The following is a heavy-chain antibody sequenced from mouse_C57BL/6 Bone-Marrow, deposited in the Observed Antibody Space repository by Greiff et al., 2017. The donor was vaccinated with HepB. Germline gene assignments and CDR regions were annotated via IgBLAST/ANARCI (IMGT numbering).Heavy chain of an antibody. CDR2: IDPSDSET. CDR1: GYTFTSYW. Sequence: VKLQQPGAELVRPGSSVKLSCKASGYTFTSYWMHWVKQRPIQGLEWIGNIDPSDSETNYNQKFKDKATLTVDKSSSTAYMQLSSLTSEDSAVYYCSRTCGYSCPGLFAYWGQGPLVPVSA. D-gene: IGHD2-2*01. V-gene: IGHV1-52*01. J-gene: IGHJ3*01. CDR3: SRTCGYSCPGLFAY.